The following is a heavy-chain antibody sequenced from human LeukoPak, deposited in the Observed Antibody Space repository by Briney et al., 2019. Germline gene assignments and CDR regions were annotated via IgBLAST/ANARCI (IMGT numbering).Heavy chain of an antibody. V-gene: IGHV4-34*01. J-gene: IGHJ5*02. CDR1: GGSFSGYY. Sequence: SETLSLTCAVYGGSFSGYYWSWIRQPPGKGLEWIGEINHSGGTNYNPSLKSRVTISVDTSKNQFSLKLSSVTAADTAVYYCARGRVTMVRGVMKVNWFDPWGQGTLVTVSS. CDR2: INHSGGT. D-gene: IGHD3-10*01. CDR3: ARGRVTMVRGVMKVNWFDP.